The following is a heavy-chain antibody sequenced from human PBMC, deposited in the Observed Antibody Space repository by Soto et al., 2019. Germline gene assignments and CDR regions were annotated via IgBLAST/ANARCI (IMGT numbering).Heavy chain of an antibody. CDR1: GFTFTDCY. J-gene: IGHJ4*02. D-gene: IGHD4-4*01. CDR2: IRPDGSET. Sequence: EVQLVQSGGGLVQPGGSLRLSCVGSGFTFTDCYMNWVRQAPGKGLEWVANIRPDGSETNYVESVKGRLTTSRDNTKNSLFMQMNSLRAVYTAVYYCGGGGRHDYNYWGQGILVTVSS. V-gene: IGHV3-7*03. CDR3: GGGGRHDYNY.